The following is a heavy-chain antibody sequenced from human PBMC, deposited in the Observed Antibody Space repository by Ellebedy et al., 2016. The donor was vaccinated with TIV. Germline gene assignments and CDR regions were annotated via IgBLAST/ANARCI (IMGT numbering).Heavy chain of an antibody. Sequence: GGSLRLXXAASGFGFSGYGMSWVRQAPGKGLEWVSAISYHSINTHYADSVKGRFTISRDNSKNTLYLQMNSLKTEDTAVYYCTLQKGSGNCYYWGQGTLVTVSS. CDR3: TLQKGSGNCYY. V-gene: IGHV3-23*01. CDR1: GFGFSGYG. D-gene: IGHD1-26*01. J-gene: IGHJ4*02. CDR2: ISYHSINT.